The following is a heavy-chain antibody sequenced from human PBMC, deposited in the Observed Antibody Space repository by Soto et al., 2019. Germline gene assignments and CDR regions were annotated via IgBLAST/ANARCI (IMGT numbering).Heavy chain of an antibody. V-gene: IGHV3-53*01. Sequence: GGSLRLSCAASGFTVSSNYMSWVRQAPGKGLEWVSVIYSGGSTYYADSVKGRFTISRDNSKNTPYLQMNSLIAEDTAVYYCARLEQLSYYLDVWGKGTTVTVSS. CDR2: IYSGGST. D-gene: IGHD5-18*01. CDR3: ARLEQLSYYLDV. J-gene: IGHJ6*03. CDR1: GFTVSSNY.